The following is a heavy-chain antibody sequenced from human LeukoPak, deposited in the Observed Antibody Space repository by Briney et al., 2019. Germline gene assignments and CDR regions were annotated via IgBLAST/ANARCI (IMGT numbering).Heavy chain of an antibody. CDR3: ARVSGWYLVDAFDI. D-gene: IGHD6-19*01. J-gene: IGHJ3*02. CDR1: GGTFSSYA. Sequence: SVKVSCKASGGTFSSYAISWVRQAPGQGLEWMGGIIPIFGTANYAQKSQGRVTITADKSTSTAYMELSSLRSEDTAVYYCARVSGWYLVDAFDIWGQGTMVTVSS. V-gene: IGHV1-69*06. CDR2: IIPIFGTA.